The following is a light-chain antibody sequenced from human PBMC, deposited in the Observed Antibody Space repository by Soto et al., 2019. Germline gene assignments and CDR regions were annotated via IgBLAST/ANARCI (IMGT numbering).Light chain of an antibody. CDR3: QQSYSTPPT. V-gene: IGKV1-39*01. Sequence: DIQMTQSPSSLSASVGGRVTITCRASQSISSYLNWYQQKPGKAPKLLIYAASNLQSGVPSRFGGSGSGTDFTLTISSLQPEDFATYYCQQSYSTPPTFGQGTKV. CDR2: AAS. J-gene: IGKJ1*01. CDR1: QSISSY.